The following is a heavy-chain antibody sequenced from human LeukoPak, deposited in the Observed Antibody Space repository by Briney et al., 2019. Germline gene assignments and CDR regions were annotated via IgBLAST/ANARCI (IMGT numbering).Heavy chain of an antibody. Sequence: GGSLRLSCAASGFTFSDYYMSWIRQAPGKGLEWVSYISSSGSTIYYADSVKGRFTISRDNAKNSLYLQVNSLRAEDTAVYYCARRAQDYGGNSFAFDIWGQGTMVTVSS. V-gene: IGHV3-11*01. CDR2: ISSSGSTI. CDR1: GFTFSDYY. CDR3: ARRAQDYGGNSFAFDI. D-gene: IGHD4-23*01. J-gene: IGHJ3*02.